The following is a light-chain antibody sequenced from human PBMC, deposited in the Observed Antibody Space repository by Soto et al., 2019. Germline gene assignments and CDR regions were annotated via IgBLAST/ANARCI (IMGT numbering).Light chain of an antibody. J-gene: IGLJ2*01. V-gene: IGLV2-14*01. CDR2: DVS. Sequence: QSALTQPASVSGSPGQSITISCTGTSSDVGGYNYVSWYQQHPGKAPKLMIYDVSNRPSGVSNRFSGSKSGNTPSLTISGLQAEDEADYYCSSYTISTLVVFGGGTKLTVL. CDR3: SSYTISTLVV. CDR1: SSDVGGYNY.